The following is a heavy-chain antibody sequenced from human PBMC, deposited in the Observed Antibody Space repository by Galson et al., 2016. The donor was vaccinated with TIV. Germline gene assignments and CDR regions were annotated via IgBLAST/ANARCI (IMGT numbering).Heavy chain of an antibody. CDR2: MNPNSGNT. CDR1: GHTFTSYD. V-gene: IGHV1-8*01. CDR3: ARLVRKCGMTRCYGDHVDY. Sequence: SVKVSCKASGHTFTSYDMNWVRQAPGQGLEWMGRMNPNSGNTGYTQKFQGRVTMTRDTSVSTAYMELTNLRSEDTAVYFCARLVRKCGMTRCYGDHVDYWGQGTLVTVSS. D-gene: IGHD2-2*01. J-gene: IGHJ4*02.